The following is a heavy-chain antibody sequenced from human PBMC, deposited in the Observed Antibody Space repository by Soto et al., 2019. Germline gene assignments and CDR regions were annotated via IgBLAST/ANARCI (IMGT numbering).Heavy chain of an antibody. CDR2: ISTSSSYT. Sequence: QVQLVESGGGLVKPGGSLRLSCVASGLTFSDHYMTWIRQAPGKGLEWLSYISTSSSYTNYADSGKGRFTISRDNAMNSLYLQMNSLRAEDTAVYYCARLRLTGYFDYWGQGTLVTVSS. J-gene: IGHJ4*02. CDR3: ARLRLTGYFDY. V-gene: IGHV3-11*05. CDR1: GLTFSDHY.